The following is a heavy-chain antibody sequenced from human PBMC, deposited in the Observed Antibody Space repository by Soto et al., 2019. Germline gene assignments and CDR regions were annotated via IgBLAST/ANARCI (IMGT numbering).Heavy chain of an antibody. CDR3: ARTPKIWFGELLSKWFDP. V-gene: IGHV4-4*02. Sequence: SETLSLTCAVSSGSISSSNWWSWVRQPPGKGLEWIGEIYHSGSTNYNPSLKSRVTISVDKSKNQFSLKLSSVTAADTAVYYCARTPKIWFGELLSKWFDPWGQGTLVNVS. D-gene: IGHD3-10*01. J-gene: IGHJ5*02. CDR2: IYHSGST. CDR1: SGSISSSNW.